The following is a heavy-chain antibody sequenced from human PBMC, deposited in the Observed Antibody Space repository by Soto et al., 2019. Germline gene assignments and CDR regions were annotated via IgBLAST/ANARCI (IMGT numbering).Heavy chain of an antibody. V-gene: IGHV3-33*01. J-gene: IGHJ4*02. CDR2: IWYDGSHK. Sequence: QVQLVESGGGVVQPGRSLRLSCAASGFTFSTYGMHWVRQAPGMGLEWVAVIWYDGSHKDYADSVKGRSTISRDNSKNTLYLQMNSLRVEDTAVYYCARAVGPFDYWGQGTLVTVSS. D-gene: IGHD1-26*01. CDR1: GFTFSTYG. CDR3: ARAVGPFDY.